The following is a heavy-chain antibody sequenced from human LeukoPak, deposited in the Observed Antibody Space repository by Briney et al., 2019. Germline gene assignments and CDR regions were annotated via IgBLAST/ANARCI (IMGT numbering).Heavy chain of an antibody. CDR2: ISYDGSNK. J-gene: IGHJ4*02. V-gene: IGHV3-30*04. Sequence: GGSLRLSCAASGFTFSSYAMHGVREAPGKGLEGVAVISYDGSNKYYADSVKGRFTISRDNSKNTLYLQMNSLRDEDTAVYYCARGDDSSGYYQYYFDYWGQGTLVTVSS. CDR1: GFTFSSYA. D-gene: IGHD3-22*01. CDR3: ARGDDSSGYYQYYFDY.